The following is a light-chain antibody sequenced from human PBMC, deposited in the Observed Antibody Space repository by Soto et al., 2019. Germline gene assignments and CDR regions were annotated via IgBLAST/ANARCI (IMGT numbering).Light chain of an antibody. Sequence: DIQMTQSPSSVSASVGDRVTITCRATEDISTYLAWYQQKPGKAPKLLIYAASSLQSGVPSRFSGSGSGTDFTLTIRSLQPEDFATYYCQQASSFPFTFGPGTKVDIK. J-gene: IGKJ3*01. CDR3: QQASSFPFT. V-gene: IGKV1D-12*01. CDR1: EDISTY. CDR2: AAS.